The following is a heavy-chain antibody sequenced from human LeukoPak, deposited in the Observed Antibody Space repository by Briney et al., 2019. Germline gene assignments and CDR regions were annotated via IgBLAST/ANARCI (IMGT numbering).Heavy chain of an antibody. Sequence: GALRLSCAASGFTFSSYAMHWVRQAPGKGLEWVAVISYDGSNKYYADSVKGRFTISRGNSKNTLYLQMNSLRAEDTAVYYCARGGGAFDTWGQGTMVSVSS. D-gene: IGHD3-16*01. J-gene: IGHJ3*02. CDR1: GFTFSSYA. CDR2: ISYDGSNK. CDR3: ARGGGAFDT. V-gene: IGHV3-30-3*01.